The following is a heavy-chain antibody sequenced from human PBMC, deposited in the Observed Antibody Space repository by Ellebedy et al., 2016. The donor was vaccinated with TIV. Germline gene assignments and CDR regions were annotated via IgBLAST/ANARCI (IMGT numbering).Heavy chain of an antibody. D-gene: IGHD4-17*01. CDR3: ARGLSDYGDLALDS. CDR1: GFTFSTFW. CDR2: IKQDGTAK. Sequence: PGGSLRLSCTASGFTFSTFWMNWVRQAPGRWLECVAHIKQDGTAKNDVASVMGRFTISRDNARGSLYLQMDRLRAEDTAVYYCARGLSDYGDLALDSWGQGTLVTVSS. J-gene: IGHJ4*02. V-gene: IGHV3-7*03.